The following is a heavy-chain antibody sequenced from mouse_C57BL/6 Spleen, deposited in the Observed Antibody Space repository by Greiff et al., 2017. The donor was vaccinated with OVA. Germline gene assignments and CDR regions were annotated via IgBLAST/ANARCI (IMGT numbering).Heavy chain of an antibody. CDR2: ISDGGSYT. D-gene: IGHD4-1*01. Sequence: EVQLVESGGGLVKPGGSLKLSCAASGFTFSSYAMSWVRQTPEKRLEWVATISDGGSYTYYPDNVKGRFTISRDNAKNNLYLQMSHLKSEDTAMYYCARGGGMLGHWYCDVWGTGTTVTVSS. CDR1: GFTFSSYA. J-gene: IGHJ1*03. V-gene: IGHV5-4*01. CDR3: ARGGGMLGHWYCDV.